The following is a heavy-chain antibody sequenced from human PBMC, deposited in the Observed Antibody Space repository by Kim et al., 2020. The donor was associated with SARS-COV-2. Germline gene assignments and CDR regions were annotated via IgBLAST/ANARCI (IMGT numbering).Heavy chain of an antibody. CDR2: IYYSGST. CDR1: GGSISSSSYY. Sequence: SETLSLTCTVSGGSISSSSYYWGWIRQPPGKGLEWIGSIYYSGSTYYNPSLKSRVTISVDTSKNQFSLKLSSVTAADTAVYYCARRHPAGGYTYYFDYWGQGTLVTVSS. D-gene: IGHD3-10*01. V-gene: IGHV4-39*01. J-gene: IGHJ4*02. CDR3: ARRHPAGGYTYYFDY.